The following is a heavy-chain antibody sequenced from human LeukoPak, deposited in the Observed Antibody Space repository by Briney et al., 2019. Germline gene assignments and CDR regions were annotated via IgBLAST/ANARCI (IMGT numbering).Heavy chain of an antibody. V-gene: IGHV3-9*03. J-gene: IGHJ4*02. CDR1: GFTFDDYA. Sequence: GRSLRLSCAASGFTFDDYAMHWVRQAPGKGLEWVSGISWNSGSIGYADSVKGRFTISRDNAKNSLYLQMNSLRAEDMALYYCAKAKNGASGPIDYWGQGTLVTVSS. CDR2: ISWNSGSI. D-gene: IGHD3-10*01. CDR3: AKAKNGASGPIDY.